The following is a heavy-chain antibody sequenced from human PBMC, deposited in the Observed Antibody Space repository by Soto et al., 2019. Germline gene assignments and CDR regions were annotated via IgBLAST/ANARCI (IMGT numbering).Heavy chain of an antibody. Sequence: PGGSLRLSCSASGFSMNDYTMGWVRLAPGKGLQWVATIFSGGVTTRYADSVTGRFSLSRDNSQNMLSLQMNSLRAEDTAVYYCAKAPPYYDFWSGPLLNGMDVWGQGTTVTVSS. CDR3: AKAPPYYDFWSGPLLNGMDV. J-gene: IGHJ6*02. D-gene: IGHD3-3*01. CDR1: GFSMNDYT. V-gene: IGHV3-23*05. CDR2: IFSGGVTT.